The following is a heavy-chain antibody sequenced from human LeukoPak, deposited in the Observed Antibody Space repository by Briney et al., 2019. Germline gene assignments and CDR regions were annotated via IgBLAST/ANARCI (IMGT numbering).Heavy chain of an antibody. V-gene: IGHV4-34*01. D-gene: IGHD2-2*01. CDR3: ARWRSSTSCNDY. CDR2: INHSGST. J-gene: IGHJ4*02. Sequence: SETLSLTCGVYGGSFSGYYWSWIRQPPGKGLEWIGEINHSGSTNYNPSLKSRVTISVDTSKNQFSLKLSSVTAADTAVYYCARWRSSTSCNDYWGQGTLVTVSS. CDR1: GGSFSGYY.